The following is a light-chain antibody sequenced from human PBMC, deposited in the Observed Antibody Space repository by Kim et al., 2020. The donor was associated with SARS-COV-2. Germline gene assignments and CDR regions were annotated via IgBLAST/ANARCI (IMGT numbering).Light chain of an antibody. Sequence: QRVTISCTVSSSNIGAGYDVNWYQQLPGTAPKLLMYGNSNRPSGVPDRFFGSKSGTSASLAITGLQAEDEADYYCQSYDSSLSGWVFGGGTQLTVL. CDR2: GNS. CDR1: SSNIGAGYD. CDR3: QSYDSSLSGWV. V-gene: IGLV1-40*01. J-gene: IGLJ3*02.